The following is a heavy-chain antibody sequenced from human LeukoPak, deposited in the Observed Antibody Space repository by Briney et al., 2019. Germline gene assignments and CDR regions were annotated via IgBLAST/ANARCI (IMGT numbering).Heavy chain of an antibody. Sequence: GETLRLSCAASGFSFNSYGMSWVRQSPGKGLEWVSSISASGGSTYYADSVKGRFTISRDNSKNTLYLQMNRLRAEDTAVYYCAKGGAVSSKSITMIRGTRRYYYYMDVWGKGTTVTISS. V-gene: IGHV3-23*01. CDR3: AKGGAVSSKSITMIRGTRRYYYYMDV. J-gene: IGHJ6*03. CDR1: GFSFNSYG. D-gene: IGHD3-10*01. CDR2: ISASGGST.